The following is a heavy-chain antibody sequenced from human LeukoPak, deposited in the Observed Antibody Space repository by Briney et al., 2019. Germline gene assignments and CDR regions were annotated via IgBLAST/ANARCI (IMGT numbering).Heavy chain of an antibody. D-gene: IGHD6-19*01. CDR3: AKDIYASSSEEDVTLDY. J-gene: IGHJ4*02. CDR2: ISYDGSNK. V-gene: IGHV3-30*18. CDR1: GFTFSSYG. Sequence: PGRSLRLSCAASGFTFSSYGMHWVRQAPGKGLEWVAVISYDGSNKYYADSVKGRFTISRDNSKNTLYLQMNSLRAEDTAVYYCAKDIYASSSEEDVTLDYWGQGTLVTVSS.